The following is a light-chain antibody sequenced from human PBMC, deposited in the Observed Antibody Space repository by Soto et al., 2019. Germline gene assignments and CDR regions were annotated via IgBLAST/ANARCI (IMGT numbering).Light chain of an antibody. CDR1: QNINRY. Sequence: EIVLTQSPATLSLSPGERATLSCRASQNINRYLAWYHQKPGQPPRLLIYDASTRATGIPARFSGSGSGTDFTLTISSLEPEDFAVYYCQQRSNWPITFGQGARPEIK. CDR2: DAS. J-gene: IGKJ5*01. CDR3: QQRSNWPIT. V-gene: IGKV3-11*01.